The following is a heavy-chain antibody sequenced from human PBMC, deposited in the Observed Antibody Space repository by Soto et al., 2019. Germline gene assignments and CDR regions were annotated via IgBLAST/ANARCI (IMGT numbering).Heavy chain of an antibody. D-gene: IGHD3-22*01. CDR2: INPNSGGT. J-gene: IGHJ6*02. CDR3: ARRAGRLIVVANIGYYYYGMDV. CDR1: GYAFTDYY. V-gene: IGHV1-2*02. Sequence: ASVKVSCKASGYAFTDYYMHWVRQAPGQGLEWMGWINPNSGGTKYAQNFQGRVTMTRDTSISTVYMELTRLTSDDTAVYFCARRAGRLIVVANIGYYYYGMDVWGQGTTVTVSS.